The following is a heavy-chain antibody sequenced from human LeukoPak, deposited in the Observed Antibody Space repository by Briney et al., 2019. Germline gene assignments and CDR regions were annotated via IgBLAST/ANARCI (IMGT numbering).Heavy chain of an antibody. J-gene: IGHJ4*02. Sequence: PGGSLRLSCATSGFTFTSYSMNWVRQAPGKGLEWVPTISGGGGSTYYADSVKGRFTISKDNAKNTVYLQMNNLRVEDTAVYYCVSFYETYWGRGTLVTVSS. CDR3: VSFYETY. V-gene: IGHV3-23*01. D-gene: IGHD2-2*01. CDR2: ISGGGGST. CDR1: GFTFTSYS.